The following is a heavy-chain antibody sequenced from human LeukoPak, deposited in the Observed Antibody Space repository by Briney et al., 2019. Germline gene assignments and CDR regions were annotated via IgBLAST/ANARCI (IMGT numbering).Heavy chain of an antibody. J-gene: IGHJ5*02. CDR1: GYSFTYYW. CDR2: MYPGDSNI. CDR3: ARMSNIGADDDWFDP. Sequence: GESLKISCKASGYSFTYYWIGWVRQMPGKGLEWMGIMYPGDSNIRYSPSFQGQVTISADKSISTAYLQWGSLKASDTGMYYCARMSNIGADDDWFDPWGQGTLVTVSS. V-gene: IGHV5-51*01. D-gene: IGHD6-13*01.